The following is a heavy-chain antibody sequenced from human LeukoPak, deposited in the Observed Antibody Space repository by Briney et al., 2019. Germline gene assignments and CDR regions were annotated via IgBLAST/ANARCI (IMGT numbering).Heavy chain of an antibody. CDR1: GFTFSSYS. CDR3: ARDANLMWEY. V-gene: IGHV3-7*01. J-gene: IGHJ4*02. Sequence: PGGSLRLSCAASGFTFSSYSMNWVRQAPGKGLEWVANIKQDGSEKDYVDSVKGRFTISRDNAKNSLYLQMNSLRAEDTAVYYCARDANLMWEYWGQGTLATVSS. D-gene: IGHD1-26*01. CDR2: IKQDGSEK.